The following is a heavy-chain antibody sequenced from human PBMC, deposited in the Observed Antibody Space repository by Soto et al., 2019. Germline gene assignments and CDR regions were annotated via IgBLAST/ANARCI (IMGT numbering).Heavy chain of an antibody. Sequence: GESLRLSCGASGFTFSTYAMTRVRQTPGKGLEWVSLISDNGGSTYYADSVKGRFTISRDNSKNTLYLQMNSLRAEDTAVYYCAKDAPTYCGSASCYKVWGKGTTVPGSS. CDR3: AKDAPTYCGSASCYKV. CDR1: GFTFSTYA. V-gene: IGHV3-23*01. D-gene: IGHD2-2*02. J-gene: IGHJ6*04. CDR2: ISDNGGST.